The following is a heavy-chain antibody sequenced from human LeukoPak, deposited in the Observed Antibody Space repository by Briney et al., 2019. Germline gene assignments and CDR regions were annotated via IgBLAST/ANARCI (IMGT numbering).Heavy chain of an antibody. CDR2: IYYSGST. CDR3: ARGRIGGAFDI. J-gene: IGHJ3*02. Sequence: PSETLSLTCTVSGGSISSYYWSWIRQPPGKGLEWIGYIYYSGSTNYNPSLKSRVTISVDTSKNQFSLKLSSVTAAGTAVYYCARGRIGGAFDIWGQGTMVTVSS. D-gene: IGHD3-16*01. CDR1: GGSISSYY. V-gene: IGHV4-59*01.